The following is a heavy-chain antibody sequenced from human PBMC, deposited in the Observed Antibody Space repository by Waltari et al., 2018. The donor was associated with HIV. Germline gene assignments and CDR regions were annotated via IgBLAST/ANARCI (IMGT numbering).Heavy chain of an antibody. V-gene: IGHV3-7*01. CDR2: IKEDGSEI. J-gene: IGHJ4*02. D-gene: IGHD6-13*01. CDR1: GFTFSSSW. Sequence: EVRLVESGGGLVKPGGSLRRSCAASGFTFSSSWMTWVRQAPGKGLEWVANIKEDGSEIHYVDSVKGRFTISRDNAKNSLYLQMNSLRAEDTAVYYCARRQQLTDWGQGTLVTVSS. CDR3: ARRQQLTD.